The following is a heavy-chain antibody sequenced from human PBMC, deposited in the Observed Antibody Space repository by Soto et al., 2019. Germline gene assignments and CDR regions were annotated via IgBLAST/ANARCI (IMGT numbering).Heavy chain of an antibody. CDR3: AKELEQWLVRGWFDP. Sequence: GGSLRLSCAASGFTFSSYGMHCVRQAPGKGLEWVAVKSYDGSNKYYADSVKGRFTISRDNSKNTLYLQMNSLRAEDTAVYYCAKELEQWLVRGWFDPWGQGTLVTVSS. CDR1: GFTFSSYG. CDR2: KSYDGSNK. V-gene: IGHV3-30*18. J-gene: IGHJ5*02. D-gene: IGHD6-19*01.